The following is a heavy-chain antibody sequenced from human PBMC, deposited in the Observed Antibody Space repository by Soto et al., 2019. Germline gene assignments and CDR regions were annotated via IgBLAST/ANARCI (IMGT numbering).Heavy chain of an antibody. CDR2: IIPLCGRT. CDR3: VRASIAAAGFDS. Sequence: QFHLVQSGAEVKMPGSSVKVSCKVSGGPFSSYTISWVRQVPGQGLEWMGEIIPLCGRTNYVQGFQGRVTIASDESTNTAYMQLSSLRSEDTAVYYWVRASIAAAGFDSGGQGTLVTVS. J-gene: IGHJ4*02. CDR1: GGPFSSYT. V-gene: IGHV1-69*05. D-gene: IGHD6-13*01.